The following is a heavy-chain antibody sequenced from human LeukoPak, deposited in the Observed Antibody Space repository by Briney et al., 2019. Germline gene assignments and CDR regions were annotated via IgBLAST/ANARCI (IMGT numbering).Heavy chain of an antibody. V-gene: IGHV3-23*01. CDR3: AKASAVVAATYYFDY. CDR1: GFTFSSYA. Sequence: GGSLRLSCAASGFTFSSYAMSWVRQAPGKGLGWVSAISGSGGSTYYADSVKGRFTISRDNSKNTLYLQMNSLRAEDTAVYYCAKASAVVAATYYFDYWGQGTLVTVSS. CDR2: ISGSGGST. D-gene: IGHD2-15*01. J-gene: IGHJ4*02.